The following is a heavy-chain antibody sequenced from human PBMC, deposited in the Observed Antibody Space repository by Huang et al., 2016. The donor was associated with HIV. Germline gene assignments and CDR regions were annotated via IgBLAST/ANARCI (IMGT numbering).Heavy chain of an antibody. CDR1: GGPFRSYS. CDR2: LMPVLDST. Sequence: QVQLLQSGAEVKKPGSSVKVSCKASGGPFRSYSIAWVRQAPGQGLEWMASLMPVLDSTNYAQKLQGRVRVTADESTSTVYMELRDLRPDDTAVYFCARGSLEYSVSSSLDYWGQGTHVTVSS. CDR3: ARGSLEYSVSSSLDY. D-gene: IGHD4-4*01. J-gene: IGHJ4*02. V-gene: IGHV1-69*13.